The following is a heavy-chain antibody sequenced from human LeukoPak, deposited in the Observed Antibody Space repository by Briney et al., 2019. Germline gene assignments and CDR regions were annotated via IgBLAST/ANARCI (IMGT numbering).Heavy chain of an antibody. CDR3: AKARGGATVTTTVGY. CDR1: GFTFSSYG. Sequence: GGSLRLSCAASGFTFSSYGMHWVRQAPGKGLEWVAVISYDGSNKYYADSVKGRFTISRDNSKNTLCLQMNSLRAEDTAVYYCAKARGGATVTTTVGYWGQGTLVTVSS. J-gene: IGHJ4*02. D-gene: IGHD4-17*01. V-gene: IGHV3-30*18. CDR2: ISYDGSNK.